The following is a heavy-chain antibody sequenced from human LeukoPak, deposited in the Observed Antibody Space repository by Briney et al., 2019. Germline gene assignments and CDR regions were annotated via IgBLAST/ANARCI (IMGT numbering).Heavy chain of an antibody. CDR1: GFTFSSYE. Sequence: GASLRLSCAASGFTFSSYEMNWVRQAPGKGLEWVSYISSSGSTIYYADSVKGRFTISRDNAKNSLYLQMNSLRAEDTAVYYCARDSHPTVTTSFDYWGQGTLVTVSS. V-gene: IGHV3-48*03. J-gene: IGHJ4*02. D-gene: IGHD4-11*01. CDR2: ISSSGSTI. CDR3: ARDSHPTVTTSFDY.